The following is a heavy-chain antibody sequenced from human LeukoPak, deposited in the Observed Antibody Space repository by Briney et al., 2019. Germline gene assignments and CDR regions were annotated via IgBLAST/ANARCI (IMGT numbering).Heavy chain of an antibody. CDR1: GGSISSYY. V-gene: IGHV4-4*07. D-gene: IGHD3-9*01. Sequence: SETLSLTCTVSGGSISSYYWSWIRQPAGKGLEWIGRIYTSGSTNYNPSLKSRVTISVDTSKNQFSLKLSSVTAADTAVYYCARVGYYDILTGYYGYYYMDVWGKGTTVTVSS. CDR2: IYTSGST. J-gene: IGHJ6*03. CDR3: ARVGYYDILTGYYGYYYMDV.